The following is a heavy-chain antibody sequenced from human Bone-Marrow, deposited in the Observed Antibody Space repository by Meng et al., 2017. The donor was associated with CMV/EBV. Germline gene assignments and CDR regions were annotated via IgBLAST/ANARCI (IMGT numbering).Heavy chain of an antibody. CDR2: ISSSETNT. D-gene: IGHD4-23*01. J-gene: IGHJ4*02. CDR1: GFTFSKWE. V-gene: IGHV3-48*03. CDR3: VAPFLVTPNY. Sequence: GESLKISCVASGFTFSKWEMNWVRQAPGKGLEWVSYISSSETNTYYPDSVKGRFTISRDNAKNSLYLQMNSLRAEDTAVDYCVAPFLVTPNYWGQGTLVTVSS.